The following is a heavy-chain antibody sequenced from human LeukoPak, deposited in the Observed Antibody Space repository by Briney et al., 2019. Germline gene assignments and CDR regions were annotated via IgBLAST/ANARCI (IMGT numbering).Heavy chain of an antibody. D-gene: IGHD3-22*01. CDR1: GGSFSGYY. CDR2: IDHSGST. CDR3: AIIVVVNSEEFDY. Sequence: PSETLSLTCAVYGGSFSGYYWSRIRQPPGKGLEWIGEIDHSGSTNYNPSLKSRVTISVDTSKNQFSLKLSSVTAADTAVYYCAIIVVVNSEEFDYWGQGTLVTVSS. J-gene: IGHJ4*02. V-gene: IGHV4-34*01.